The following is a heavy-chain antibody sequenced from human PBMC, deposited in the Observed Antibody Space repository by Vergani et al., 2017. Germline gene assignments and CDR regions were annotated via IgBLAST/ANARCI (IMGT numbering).Heavy chain of an antibody. D-gene: IGHD5-12*01. CDR3: AKANPRNSGYDYLYYYHAMDV. CDR1: GFTFSSYA. J-gene: IGHJ6*02. Sequence: EVQLLESGGGLVQPGGSLRLSCAASGFTFSSYAMSWVRQAPGKGLEWVSAISGSGGITYYADSVKGRFTISRDNSKNTLYLQMNSLRAEDTAVYYCAKANPRNSGYDYLYYYHAMDVWGQGTTVTVSS. V-gene: IGHV3-23*01. CDR2: ISGSGGIT.